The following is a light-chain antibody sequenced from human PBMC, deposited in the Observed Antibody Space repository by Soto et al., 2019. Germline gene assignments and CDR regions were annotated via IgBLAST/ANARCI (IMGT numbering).Light chain of an antibody. V-gene: IGKV3-20*01. CDR1: RGISSSY. CDR2: AAS. J-gene: IGKJ2*01. Sequence: EIVLTQSPGTLSLSPGESTTLSCRASRGISSSYLAWYQQKPGQAPRLLIYAASTRATGIPDSFRGSGSATDFTITISRLQPEDSAVYYCHQYGASPPYTFGQGTKLEIK. CDR3: HQYGASPPYT.